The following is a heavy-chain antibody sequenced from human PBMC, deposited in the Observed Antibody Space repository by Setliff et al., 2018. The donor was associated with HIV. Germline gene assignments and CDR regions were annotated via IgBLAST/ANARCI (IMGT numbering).Heavy chain of an antibody. Sequence: SETLSLTCTVSGGSISTYYWSWIRQPPGKGLEWIGSIYFTGSSDNNPSLKSRVTLSVDTSKHQFSLKLSSVTAADTAVYYCAIGDEYPGVFQSWGQGKVVTVSS. V-gene: IGHV4-59*01. J-gene: IGHJ5*02. CDR3: AIGDEYPGVFQS. D-gene: IGHD2-2*01. CDR1: GGSISTYY. CDR2: IYFTGSS.